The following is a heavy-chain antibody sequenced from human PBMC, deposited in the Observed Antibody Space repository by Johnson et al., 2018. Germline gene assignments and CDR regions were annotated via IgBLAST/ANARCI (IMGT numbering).Heavy chain of an antibody. CDR1: GYTFTSYD. D-gene: IGHD6-13*01. CDR2: MNPNSGNT. J-gene: IGHJ3*02. Sequence: QVQLVQSGAEVKKXGASVKVSCKASGYTFTSYDINWVRQATGQGLEWMGWMNPNSGNTGYAQKFQGRVTRTRNTSLSTAYMELSSLRSEDTAVYYCARDGDPAAANDAFDIWGQGTMVTVSS. CDR3: ARDGDPAAANDAFDI. V-gene: IGHV1-8*01.